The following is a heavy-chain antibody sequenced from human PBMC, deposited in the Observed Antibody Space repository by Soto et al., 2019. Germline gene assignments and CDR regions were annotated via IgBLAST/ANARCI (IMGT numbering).Heavy chain of an antibody. Sequence: QVQLQESGPGLVKPSQTLSLTCTVSGGSISSGDYYWSWIRQPPGKGLEWIGYIYYSGSTYYNPSLKSRVTISVDTSKNQISLKLSSVTAADTAVYYCARFSGWDEDGFQHWGQGTLVTVSS. J-gene: IGHJ1*01. CDR2: IYYSGST. CDR3: ARFSGWDEDGFQH. CDR1: GGSISSGDYY. V-gene: IGHV4-30-4*01. D-gene: IGHD6-19*01.